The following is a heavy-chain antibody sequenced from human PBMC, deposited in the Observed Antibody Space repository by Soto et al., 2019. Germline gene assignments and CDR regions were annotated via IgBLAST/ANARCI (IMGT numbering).Heavy chain of an antibody. V-gene: IGHV3-48*02. CDR3: ARHVYYYDTDGYPPGGVFDI. D-gene: IGHD3-22*01. Sequence: GGSLRLSCAASGFTFDDYAMHWVRQVPGKGLEWVSYISRDSRTIGYADSVKGRFTISRDNAQNSLYLQMNSLRDEDTAVYYCARHVYYYDTDGYPPGGVFDIWGQGTMVTVSS. J-gene: IGHJ3*02. CDR2: ISRDSRTI. CDR1: GFTFDDYA.